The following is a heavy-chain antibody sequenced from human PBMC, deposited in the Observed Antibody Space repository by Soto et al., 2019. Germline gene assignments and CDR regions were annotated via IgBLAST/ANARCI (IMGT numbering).Heavy chain of an antibody. J-gene: IGHJ6*02. CDR3: AKGIAMILGVAGNGMDV. D-gene: IGHD3-22*01. CDR2: FSGSGCST. Sequence: PVGYLILSSVCSTCTCKLYSMPLVRPAPGKGLEWVSGFSGSGCSTYYTDSVKGRFTISKDNSKNTLYLQMNSLRVEDTAVYYCAKGIAMILGVAGNGMDVWGQGTTVNV. CDR1: TCTCKLYS. V-gene: IGHV3-23*01.